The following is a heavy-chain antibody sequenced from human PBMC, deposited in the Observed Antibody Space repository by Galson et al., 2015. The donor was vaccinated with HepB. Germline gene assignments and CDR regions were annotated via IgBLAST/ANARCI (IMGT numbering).Heavy chain of an antibody. CDR2: ISTYNDNT. V-gene: IGHV1-18*01. D-gene: IGHD4-17*01. CDR3: ARVDYDIRVFDS. Sequence: SVKVSCKAFGCTFTKYGISWVRQAPGQGLEWLAWISTYNDNTHYAQKVLGRVTVTTERSTRSVSLELRGLRSDDTAVYYCARVDYDIRVFDSWGQGTLVTVSS. J-gene: IGHJ4*02. CDR1: GCTFTKYG.